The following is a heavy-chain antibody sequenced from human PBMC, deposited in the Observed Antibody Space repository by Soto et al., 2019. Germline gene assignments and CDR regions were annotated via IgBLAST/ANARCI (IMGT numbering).Heavy chain of an antibody. V-gene: IGHV1-69*12. CDR1: GGTFSSYT. CDR2: IIPIFGTA. CDR3: SRGNHRWLQLWYFDL. D-gene: IGHD5-12*01. J-gene: IGHJ2*01. Sequence: QVQLVQSGAEVKKPGSSVTVSCQASGGTFSSYTISWVRQAPGQGREWLGGIIPIFGTANYAQKFQGRVTITADESTSTAYMELSSLRSEDTAVYYCSRGNHRWLQLWYFDLWGRGTLVTVSS.